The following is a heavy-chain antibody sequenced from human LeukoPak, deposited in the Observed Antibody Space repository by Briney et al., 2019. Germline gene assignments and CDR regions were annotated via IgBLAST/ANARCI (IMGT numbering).Heavy chain of an antibody. V-gene: IGHV4-59*01. J-gene: IGHJ3*02. D-gene: IGHD4-17*01. CDR1: GGSISSYY. CDR2: IYYSGST. CDR3: ARTTVDYGLLDAFDI. Sequence: SETLSLTCTVSGGSISSYYWSWIRKPPGKGLEWIGYIYYSGSTNYNPSLKSRVTISVDTSRNQFSLKLSSVTAADTAVYYCARTTVDYGLLDAFDIWGQGTMVTVSS.